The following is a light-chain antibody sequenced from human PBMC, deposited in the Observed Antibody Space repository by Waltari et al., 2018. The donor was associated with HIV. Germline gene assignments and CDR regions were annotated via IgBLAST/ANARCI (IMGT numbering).Light chain of an antibody. CDR3: QQSSSSPPT. Sequence: DIQMTQSPSSLSASVGDRVTIICRASQSIGNYLNWYHQKSGTAPELLIYAASSLQSGVPSRFSGSVAGTDFTLTITNLQPEDFATYYCQQSSSSPPTFSQGTKVEI. J-gene: IGKJ2*01. V-gene: IGKV1-39*01. CDR1: QSIGNY. CDR2: AAS.